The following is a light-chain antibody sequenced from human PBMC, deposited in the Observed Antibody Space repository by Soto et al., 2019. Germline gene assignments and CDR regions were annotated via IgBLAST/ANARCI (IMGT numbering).Light chain of an antibody. Sequence: DIPMTQSPSTLPASVGDRVTITCRASQSIRNWLAWYQQKPGKAPNLLIYDASSLQSGVPSRFSGSGFGTEFTVTISSLHPGEFATYYCQQDSSRSTVGQGTKVEIK. V-gene: IGKV1-5*01. J-gene: IGKJ1*01. CDR1: QSIRNW. CDR2: DAS. CDR3: QQDSSRST.